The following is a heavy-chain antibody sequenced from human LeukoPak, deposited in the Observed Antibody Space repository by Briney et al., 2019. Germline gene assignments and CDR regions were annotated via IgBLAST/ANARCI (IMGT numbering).Heavy chain of an antibody. D-gene: IGHD3-10*01. V-gene: IGHV1-18*04. CDR2: ISAYNGNT. CDR3: ARDRSYYYGSGSSESYDY. J-gene: IGHJ4*02. CDR1: GYTFTGYY. Sequence: ASVKVSCKASGYTFTGYYMHWVRQAPGQGLEWMGWISAYNGNTNYAQKLQGRVTMTTDTSTSTAYMELRSLRSDDTAVYCCARDRSYYYGSGSSESYDYWGQGTLVTVSS.